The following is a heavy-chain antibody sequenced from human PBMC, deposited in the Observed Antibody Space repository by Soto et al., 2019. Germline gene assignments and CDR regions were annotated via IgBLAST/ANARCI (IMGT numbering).Heavy chain of an antibody. CDR2: ISYDGSAT. J-gene: IGHJ6*02. D-gene: IGHD1-20*01. Sequence: QAQLVESGGGVVQPGRSLRLSCTASGFTFNTYGMHWVRQAPGKGLEWVAVISYDGSATYYADSVKGRFTISRDNSTDTILMPIYSRRAKDTAVFYWANDNARYLAGQYFFYGMGVWGQGTRVNVSS. V-gene: IGHV3-30*18. CDR1: GFTFNTYG. CDR3: ANDNARYLAGQYFFYGMGV.